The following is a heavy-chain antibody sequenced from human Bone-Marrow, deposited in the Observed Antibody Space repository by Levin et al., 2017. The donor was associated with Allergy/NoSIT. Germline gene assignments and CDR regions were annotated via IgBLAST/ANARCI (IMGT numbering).Heavy chain of an antibody. CDR2: IWYDGSNK. CDR3: ARDYGDYGPGDAFDI. V-gene: IGHV3-33*01. Sequence: GGSLRLSCAASGFTFSSYGMHWVRQAPGKGLEWVAVIWYDGSNKYYADSVKGRFTISRDNSKNTLYLQMNSLRAEDTAVYYCARDYGDYGPGDAFDIWGQGTMVTVSS. CDR1: GFTFSSYG. J-gene: IGHJ3*02. D-gene: IGHD4-17*01.